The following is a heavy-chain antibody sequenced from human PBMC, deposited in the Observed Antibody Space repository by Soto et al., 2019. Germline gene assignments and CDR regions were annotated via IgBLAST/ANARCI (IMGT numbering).Heavy chain of an antibody. CDR2: ISADNGNT. Sequence: ASVKVSCKASGYTFYSHTISWVRQAPGQGLEWMGRISADNGNTKYAQKFRGRVTMTTDTSTSTVYMELRNLRSDDTAVYYCARHNYDSSGYYHYYYGMDVWGQGTTVTVSS. J-gene: IGHJ6*02. D-gene: IGHD3-22*01. CDR1: GYTFYSHT. CDR3: ARHNYDSSGYYHYYYGMDV. V-gene: IGHV1-18*01.